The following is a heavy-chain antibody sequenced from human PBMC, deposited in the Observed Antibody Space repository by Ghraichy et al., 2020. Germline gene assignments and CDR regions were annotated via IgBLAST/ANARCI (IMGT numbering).Heavy chain of an antibody. CDR2: ITSSSRFI. Sequence: GGSLRLSCEASGFTFSSYSMNWVRQAPGKGPEWISYITSSSRFISYADSVQGRFTISRDNAKNSLYLQMNSLRDEDTAVYYCARGSRVVRYYYYDAMDVWGQGTTVTVSS. J-gene: IGHJ6*02. CDR3: ARGSRVVRYYYYDAMDV. CDR1: GFTFSSYS. V-gene: IGHV3-48*02. D-gene: IGHD4-23*01.